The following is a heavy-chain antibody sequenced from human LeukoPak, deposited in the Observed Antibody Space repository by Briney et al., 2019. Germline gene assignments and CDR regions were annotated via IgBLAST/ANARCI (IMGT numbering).Heavy chain of an antibody. CDR2: IYYSGST. V-gene: IGHV4-39*01. D-gene: IGHD2-2*01. CDR1: GGSISSSSYY. Sequence: PSETLSLTCTVSGGSISSSSYYWGWIRQPPGKGLEWIGSIYYSGSTYYNPSLKSRVTISADTSKNQFSLKLSSVTAADTAVYYCARLGSNCSSTSCYVGYDAFDIWGQGTMVTVSS. J-gene: IGHJ3*02. CDR3: ARLGSNCSSTSCYVGYDAFDI.